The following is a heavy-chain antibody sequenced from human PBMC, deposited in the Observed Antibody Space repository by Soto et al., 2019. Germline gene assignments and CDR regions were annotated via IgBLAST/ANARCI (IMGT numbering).Heavy chain of an antibody. CDR1: GFTFSSYG. V-gene: IGHV3-30*18. J-gene: IGHJ3*02. CDR2: ISYDGSNK. CDR3: AKATYDKAGFDAFDI. Sequence: QVQLVESGGGVVQPGRSLRLSCAASGFTFSSYGMHWVRQAPGKGLEWVAVISYDGSNKYYADSVKGRFTISRDNSKNTMYLQMISLSAEDTAVYYCAKATYDKAGFDAFDIWGQGTMVTVSS. D-gene: IGHD3-22*01.